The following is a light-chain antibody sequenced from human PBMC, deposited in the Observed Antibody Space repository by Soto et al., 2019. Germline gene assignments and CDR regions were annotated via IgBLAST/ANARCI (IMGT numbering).Light chain of an antibody. CDR3: GTWDSSLSAGV. J-gene: IGLJ1*01. CDR1: SSNIGNNY. CDR2: DNN. Sequence: QSVLTRAPSVSGAPGQKGTISCSGSSSNIGNNYVSWYQQLPGTAPKLLIYDNNKRPSGIPDRFSGSKSGTSATLGITGLQTGDEADYYCGTWDSSLSAGVFGTGTTVTVL. V-gene: IGLV1-51*01.